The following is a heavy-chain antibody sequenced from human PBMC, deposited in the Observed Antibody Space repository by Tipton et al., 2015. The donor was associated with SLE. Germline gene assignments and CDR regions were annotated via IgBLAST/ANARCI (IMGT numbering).Heavy chain of an antibody. V-gene: IGHV1-69*05. Sequence: QSGPEVKKPGSSVKVSCKTSGSSFNTYTLNWVRQAPGQGLEWVGGITPVFQTPNYAPKFQGRVSITTDESTSTVFLELTSLRSDDTAVYCCSREGMSAAFNPLDYWGQGTLVTVSS. J-gene: IGHJ4*02. CDR1: GSSFNTYT. D-gene: IGHD3-16*01. CDR3: SREGMSAAFNPLDY. CDR2: ITPVFQTP.